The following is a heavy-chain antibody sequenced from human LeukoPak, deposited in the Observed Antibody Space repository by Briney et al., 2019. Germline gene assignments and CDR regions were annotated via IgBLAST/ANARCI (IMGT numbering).Heavy chain of an antibody. V-gene: IGHV1-46*01. J-gene: IGHJ4*02. CDR3: ARVFKDIAVAGYYFDY. CDR2: INPSGGST. CDR1: GYTFTSYY. D-gene: IGHD6-19*01. Sequence: VASVKVSCKASGYTFTSYYMHWVRQAPGQGLEWMGIINPSGGSTSYAQKFQGRVTMTRDTSTSTVYMELSSLRSEDTAVYYCARVFKDIAVAGYYFDYWGQGTLVTVSS.